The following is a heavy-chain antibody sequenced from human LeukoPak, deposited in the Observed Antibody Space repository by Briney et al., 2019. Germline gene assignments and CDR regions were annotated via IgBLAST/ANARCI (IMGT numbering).Heavy chain of an antibody. D-gene: IGHD2-2*02. J-gene: IGHJ6*03. CDR3: AREAGYCSSTSCYRGGSGYYYYMDV. CDR2: IYYSGST. CDR1: GGSISSYY. V-gene: IGHV4-59*01. Sequence: PSETLSLTCTVSGGSISSYYWSWIRQPPGKGLEWIGYIYYSGSTNYNPSLKSRVTISVDTSKNQFPLKLSSVTAADTAVYYCAREAGYCSSTSCYRGGSGYYYYMDVWGKGTTVTVSS.